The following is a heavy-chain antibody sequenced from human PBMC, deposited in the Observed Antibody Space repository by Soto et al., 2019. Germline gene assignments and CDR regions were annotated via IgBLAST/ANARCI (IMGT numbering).Heavy chain of an antibody. CDR3: ARASAYSSSWGY. CDR1: GGTFSSYT. V-gene: IGHV1-69*02. CDR2: IIPILGIA. J-gene: IGHJ4*02. D-gene: IGHD6-13*01. Sequence: QVQLVQSGAEVKKPGSSVKVSCKASGGTFSSYTISWVRQAPGQGLEWMGRIIPILGIANYAQKFQGRVTITADKSTSTAYMELSSLRSEDTAVYYCARASAYSSSWGYWGQGTLVTVSS.